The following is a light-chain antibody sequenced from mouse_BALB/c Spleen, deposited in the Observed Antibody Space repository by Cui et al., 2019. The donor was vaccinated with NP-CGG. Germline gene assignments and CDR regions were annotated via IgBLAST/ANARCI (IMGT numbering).Light chain of an antibody. Sequence: QAVVTQESALTASPGETVTLTCRSSTGAVTTSNYANWVQEKPDHLFNGLIGGTNNRAPGVPARFSGSLIRDKAALTITGAQTEDEAIYFCALWYSNHWVFGGGTKLTVL. V-gene: IGLV1*01. CDR3: ALWYSNHWV. CDR2: GTN. CDR1: TGAVTTSNY. J-gene: IGLJ1*01.